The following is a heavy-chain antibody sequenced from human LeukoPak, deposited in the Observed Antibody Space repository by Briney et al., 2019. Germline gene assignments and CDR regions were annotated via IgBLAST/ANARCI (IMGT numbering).Heavy chain of an antibody. CDR1: GFTFDDYA. D-gene: IGHD6-19*01. CDR2: ISWNSGSI. Sequence: PGGSLRLSCAASGFTFDDYAMHWVRQAPGKGLEWVSGISWNSGSIGYADSVKGRFTFSRDNAKNSLYLQMNSLRAEDTALYYCAKGVYSSGWYWGQGTLVTVSS. J-gene: IGHJ4*02. V-gene: IGHV3-9*01. CDR3: AKGVYSSGWY.